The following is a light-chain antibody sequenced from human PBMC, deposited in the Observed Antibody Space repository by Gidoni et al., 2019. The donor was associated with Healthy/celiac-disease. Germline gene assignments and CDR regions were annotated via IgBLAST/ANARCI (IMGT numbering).Light chain of an antibody. V-gene: IGLV2-11*01. Sequence: QSALTQPRSVSGSPGQSVTLSCTGTSSDVGGYNFVSWYQQHPGKAPKLMIYDVSKRPSGVPDRFSGSKSGNTASLTISGLQAEDDADYYCCSYAGTYTFVFGGGTKVTVL. CDR3: CSYAGTYTFV. CDR2: DVS. J-gene: IGLJ2*01. CDR1: SSDVGGYNF.